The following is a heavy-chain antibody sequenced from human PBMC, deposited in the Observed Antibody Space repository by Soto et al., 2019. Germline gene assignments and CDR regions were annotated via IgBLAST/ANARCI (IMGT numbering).Heavy chain of an antibody. CDR1: GGSISSGGYS. CDR3: ASGSHVPHY. J-gene: IGHJ4*02. CDR2: ISHSGST. Sequence: QPQLQESGSGLVKPSQTLSLTCAVSGGSISSGGYSWSWIRQPPGKGLEWIGYISHSGSTYYNPSLKSRVTISVDRSKNQFSLKLSSVTAADTAVYYCASGSHVPHYWGQGTLVTVSS. V-gene: IGHV4-30-2*01. D-gene: IGHD6-6*01.